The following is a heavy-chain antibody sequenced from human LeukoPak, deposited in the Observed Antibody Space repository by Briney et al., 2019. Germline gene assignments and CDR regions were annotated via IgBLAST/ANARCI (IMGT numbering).Heavy chain of an antibody. CDR3: AKGGIQYFDSSGLYAFDF. J-gene: IGHJ3*01. Sequence: SETLSLTCAVSGGSLSISSYYWAWIRQPPGKGLEWIGSIYYSGSTSHNPSLKSRVTMSVDTSRNQFSLKFSSVDAADTAVYYCAKGGIQYFDSSGLYAFDFWGQGTTVTVSS. CDR2: IYYSGST. V-gene: IGHV4-39*01. D-gene: IGHD3-22*01. CDR1: GGSLSISSYY.